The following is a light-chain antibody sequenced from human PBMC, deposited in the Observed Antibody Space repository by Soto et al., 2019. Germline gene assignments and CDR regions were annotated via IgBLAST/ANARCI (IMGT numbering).Light chain of an antibody. CDR1: QSLSDN. J-gene: IGKJ1*01. Sequence: EMVLTQSPATLSVSPGERATLSCRASQSLSDNLAWYQQRPDQAPRLLIYGASTRATGIPARFSGSGSGTEFTLTISSLQSEDFAVYHCQHRGTFGQGTKVEIK. V-gene: IGKV3-15*01. CDR3: QHRGT. CDR2: GAS.